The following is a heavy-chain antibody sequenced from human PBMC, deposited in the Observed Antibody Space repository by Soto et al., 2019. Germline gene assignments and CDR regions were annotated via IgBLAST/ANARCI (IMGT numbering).Heavy chain of an antibody. CDR1: GFNVMSYW. Sequence: VGSLRLSCAVSGFNVMSYWMSWVRQAPGKGLEWVASIKDDGSEIYYLQSVRGRFSISRDSAGNALHLTMNYLSAEDTGVYFCARDIGFDYVNWGQGTLVTVPQ. CDR3: ARDIGFDYVN. CDR2: IKDDGSEI. D-gene: IGHD3-16*01. J-gene: IGHJ4*02. V-gene: IGHV3-7*01.